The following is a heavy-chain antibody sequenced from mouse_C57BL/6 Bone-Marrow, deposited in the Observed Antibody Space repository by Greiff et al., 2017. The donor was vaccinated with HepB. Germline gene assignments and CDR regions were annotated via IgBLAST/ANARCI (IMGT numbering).Heavy chain of an antibody. CDR2: IDPSDSYT. V-gene: IGHV1-50*01. D-gene: IGHD4-1*01. Sequence: QVQLQQPGAELVKPGASVKLSCKASGYTFTSYWMQWVKQRPGQGLEWIGEIDPSDSYTNYNQKFKGKATLTVDTSSSTAYMQLSSLTSEDSAVYYCASTRTGREVDYWGQGTSVTVSS. CDR3: ASTRTGREVDY. CDR1: GYTFTSYW. J-gene: IGHJ4*01.